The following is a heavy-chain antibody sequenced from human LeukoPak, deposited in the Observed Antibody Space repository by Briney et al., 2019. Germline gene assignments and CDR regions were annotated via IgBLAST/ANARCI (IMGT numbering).Heavy chain of an antibody. Sequence: TGGSLRLSCAASGFTFSSYSMNWVRQAPGKGLEWVSSISSSSSYMYYADSVKGRFTISRDNAKNSLYLQMNSLRAEDTAVYYCARDLVGAKDYWGQGTLVTVSS. J-gene: IGHJ4*02. CDR1: GFTFSSYS. V-gene: IGHV3-21*01. D-gene: IGHD1-26*01. CDR3: ARDLVGAKDY. CDR2: ISSSSSYM.